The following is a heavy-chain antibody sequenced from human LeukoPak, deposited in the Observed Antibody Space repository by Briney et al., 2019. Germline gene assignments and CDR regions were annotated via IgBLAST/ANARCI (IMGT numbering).Heavy chain of an antibody. CDR3: AMKAVPRPRLHDAFDF. J-gene: IGHJ3*01. CDR1: GFTFSVYN. CDR2: ITSSSSYV. Sequence: PGESLRLSCAGSGFTFSVYNMYWVRQTPGKGLEWVASITSSSSYVFYAGSVKGRFTISRDNAKKSVYLQMNTLRADDTAVYYCAMKAVPRPRLHDAFDFWGQGTVVSVSS. D-gene: IGHD5-24*01. V-gene: IGHV3-21*04.